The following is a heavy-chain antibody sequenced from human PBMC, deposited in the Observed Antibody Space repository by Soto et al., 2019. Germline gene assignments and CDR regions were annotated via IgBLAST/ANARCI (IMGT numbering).Heavy chain of an antibody. CDR1: GGSISSYY. V-gene: IGHV4-59*01. CDR3: ARAVAGTKRNWFDP. J-gene: IGHJ5*02. Sequence: SETLSLTCTVSGGSISSYYWSWIRQPPGKGLEWIGYIYYSGSTNYNPSLKSRVTISVDTSKNQFSLKLSSVTAADTAVYYCARAVAGTKRNWFDPWGQGTLVTVSS. CDR2: IYYSGST. D-gene: IGHD6-19*01.